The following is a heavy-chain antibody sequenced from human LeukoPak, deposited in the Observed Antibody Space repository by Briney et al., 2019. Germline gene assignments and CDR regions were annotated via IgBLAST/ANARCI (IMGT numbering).Heavy chain of an antibody. CDR2: IYYSGST. J-gene: IGHJ4*02. Sequence: KSSETLSLTCTVSGSSISSYYWSWIRQPPGKGLEWIGYIYYSGSTNYNPSLMSRVTISVDTSKNQFSLKLSSVTAADTAVYYCAREYSMGFDYWGQGTLVTVSS. CDR3: AREYSMGFDY. CDR1: GSSISSYY. V-gene: IGHV4-59*01. D-gene: IGHD6-13*01.